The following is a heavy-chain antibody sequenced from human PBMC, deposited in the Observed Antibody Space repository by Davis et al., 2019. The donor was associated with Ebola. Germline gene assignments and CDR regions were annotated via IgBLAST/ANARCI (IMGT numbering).Heavy chain of an antibody. Sequence: SETLSLTCTVSGGSVSSGSYYWSWIRQPPGKGLEWIGYIYYSGSTNYNPSLKSRVTISVDTSKNQFSLKLSSVTAADTAVYYCARDYYYGSGFYGMDVWGQGTTVTVSS. CDR2: IYYSGST. CDR1: GGSVSSGSYY. V-gene: IGHV4-61*01. CDR3: ARDYYYGSGFYGMDV. J-gene: IGHJ6*02. D-gene: IGHD3-10*01.